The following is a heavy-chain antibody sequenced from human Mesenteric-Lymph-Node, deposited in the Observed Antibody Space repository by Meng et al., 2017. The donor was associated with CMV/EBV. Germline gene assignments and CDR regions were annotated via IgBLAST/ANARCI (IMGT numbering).Heavy chain of an antibody. D-gene: IGHD4-17*01. Sequence: SETLSLTCTVSGGSVSSSSYYWSWIRQPPGKGLEWIGYIYYSGSTDYNPSLKSRVTISVDTSKNQFSLKLSSVTAADTAVYYCTRFLDNGDFRGLDVWGQGTTVTVSS. CDR3: TRFLDNGDFRGLDV. CDR2: IYYSGST. J-gene: IGHJ6*02. CDR1: GGSVSSSSYY. V-gene: IGHV4-61*01.